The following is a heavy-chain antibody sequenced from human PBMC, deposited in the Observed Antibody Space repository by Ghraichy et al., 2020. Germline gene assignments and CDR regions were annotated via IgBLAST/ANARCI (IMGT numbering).Heavy chain of an antibody. CDR3: ARWRDYGGNSPRYFDY. CDR2: IYYSGST. D-gene: IGHD4-23*01. Sequence: SQTLSLTCTVSGGSISSGGYYWSWIRQHPGKGLEWIGYIYYSGSTYYNPSLKSRVTISVDTSKNQFSLKLSSVTAADTAVYYCARWRDYGGNSPRYFDYWGQGTLVTVSS. CDR1: GGSISSGGYY. J-gene: IGHJ4*02. V-gene: IGHV4-31*02.